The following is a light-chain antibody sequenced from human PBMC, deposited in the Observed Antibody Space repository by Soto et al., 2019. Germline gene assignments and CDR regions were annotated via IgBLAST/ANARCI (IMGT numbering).Light chain of an antibody. V-gene: IGLV2-14*01. CDR3: SSYTAINTVT. J-gene: IGLJ2*01. CDR2: EVS. CDR1: SSDVGGYNY. Sequence: QSALTQPASVSGSPGQSITISCTGTSSDVGGYNYVSWYQQHPGKAPKLMIYEVSNRPSGVSNRFSGSKSGNTASLTISGLQAEDEADYYCSSYTAINTVTFGGGTKVTVL.